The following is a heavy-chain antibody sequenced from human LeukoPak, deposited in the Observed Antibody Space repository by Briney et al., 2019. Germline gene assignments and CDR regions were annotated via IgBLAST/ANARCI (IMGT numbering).Heavy chain of an antibody. Sequence: GSLRLSCAASGFTFSDYYMSWIRQAPGKGLEWVSYISSSGSTIYYADSVKGRFTISRDNAENSLYLQMNSLRAEDTAFYYCARPLLYYYGSETYFWFDLWGQGTLVTVSS. CDR2: ISSSGSTI. CDR1: GFTFSDYY. J-gene: IGHJ5*02. D-gene: IGHD3-10*01. CDR3: ARPLLYYYGSETYFWFDL. V-gene: IGHV3-11*04.